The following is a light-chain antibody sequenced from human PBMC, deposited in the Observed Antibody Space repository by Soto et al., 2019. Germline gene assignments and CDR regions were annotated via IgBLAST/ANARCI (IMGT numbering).Light chain of an antibody. V-gene: IGLV1-40*01. CDR2: GNS. Sequence: QSVLTQPPSVSGAPGQRVTISCTGSSSNIGAGYDVHWYQQLPGTAPKPLIYGNSNRPSGVPDRFSGSKSGTSATLVITGLQAEDEADYFCQSYDKSLRGDVFGTGTKLTVL. CDR1: SSNIGAGYD. J-gene: IGLJ1*01. CDR3: QSYDKSLRGDV.